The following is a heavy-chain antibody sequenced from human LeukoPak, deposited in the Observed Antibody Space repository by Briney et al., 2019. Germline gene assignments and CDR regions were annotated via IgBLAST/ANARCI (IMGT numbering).Heavy chain of an antibody. CDR1: GYTFTSYG. V-gene: IGHV1-18*01. J-gene: IGHJ5*02. D-gene: IGHD3-22*01. CDR3: ARTLPFIIVVVITPGGWFDP. CDR2: ISAYNGNT. Sequence: GASVKVSCKASGYTFTSYGISWVRQAPGQGLEWMGWISAYNGNTNYAQKLQGRVTMTTDTSTSTAYMELRSLRSDDTAVYYCARTLPFIIVVVITPGGWFDPWGQGTLVTVSS.